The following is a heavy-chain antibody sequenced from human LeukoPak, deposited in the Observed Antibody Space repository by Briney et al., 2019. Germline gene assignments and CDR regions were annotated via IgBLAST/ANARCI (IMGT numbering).Heavy chain of an antibody. Sequence: SETLSLTCTVSGASITTYYWSWIRQPPGKGLEWIGYIYFSGTTNYNPSLKSRVTISLDASNKQFSLRLNSVTAADTAVYYCARDYGPFGVWGQGTTDTVSS. CDR3: ARDYGPFGV. V-gene: IGHV4-59*01. J-gene: IGHJ6*02. CDR1: GASITTYY. D-gene: IGHD3-10*01. CDR2: IYFSGTT.